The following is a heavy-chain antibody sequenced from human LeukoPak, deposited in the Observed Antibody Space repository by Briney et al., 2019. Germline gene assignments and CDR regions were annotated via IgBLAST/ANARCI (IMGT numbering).Heavy chain of an antibody. J-gene: IGHJ4*02. Sequence: GGSLRLSCAASEFTLRSYNMHWVRQAPGEGLEWVSYISTSSTYIYYADSVKGRFTISRDNAKNSLYLHMDSLRAEDTAVYYCARDASGSSIGLIDFWGQGTLVTVSS. CDR3: ARDASGSSIGLIDF. CDR1: EFTLRSYN. V-gene: IGHV3-21*01. D-gene: IGHD1-26*01. CDR2: ISTSSTYI.